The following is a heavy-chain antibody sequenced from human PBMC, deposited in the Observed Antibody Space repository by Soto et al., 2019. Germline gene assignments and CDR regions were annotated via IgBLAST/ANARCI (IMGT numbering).Heavy chain of an antibody. J-gene: IGHJ5*02. CDR1: GFTFSSYG. CDR2: IWYDGSNK. D-gene: IGHD6-19*01. CDR3: ARDRLDSSTSNWFDP. V-gene: IGHV3-33*01. Sequence: TGGSLRLSCAASGFTFSSYGMHWVRQAPGKGLEWVAVIWYDGSNKYYADSVKGRFTISRDNSKNTLYLQMNSLRAEDTAVYYCARDRLDSSTSNWFDPWGQGTLVTVSS.